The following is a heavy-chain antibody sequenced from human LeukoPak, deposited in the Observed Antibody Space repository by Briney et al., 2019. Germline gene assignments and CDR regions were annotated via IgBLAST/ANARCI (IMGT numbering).Heavy chain of an antibody. CDR2: IIPIFGTA. D-gene: IGHD1-26*01. CDR1: GGTFSSYA. CDR3: ARGGQWELPEG. V-gene: IGHV1-69*05. Sequence: ASVKVSCKASGGTFSSYAISRVRQAPGQGLEWMGRIIPIFGTANYAQKFQGRVTITTDESTSTAYMELSSLRSEDTAVYYCARGGQWELPEGWGQGTLVTVSS. J-gene: IGHJ4*02.